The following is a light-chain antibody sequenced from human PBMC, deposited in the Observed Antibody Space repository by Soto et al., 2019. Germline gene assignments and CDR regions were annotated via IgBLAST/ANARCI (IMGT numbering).Light chain of an antibody. CDR1: QSVSSY. CDR2: DAS. J-gene: IGKJ5*01. CDR3: QQRSNWPGVT. Sequence: EIVLTQSPATLSLYPGERATLSCRASQSVSSYLAWYQQKPGQAPRLLIYDASNRATGIPARFSGSGSGTDFTLTISSLEPEDFAVYYCQQRSNWPGVTFGQGTRLEIK. V-gene: IGKV3-11*01.